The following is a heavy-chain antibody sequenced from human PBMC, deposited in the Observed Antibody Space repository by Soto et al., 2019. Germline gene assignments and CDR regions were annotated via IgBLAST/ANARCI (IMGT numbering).Heavy chain of an antibody. V-gene: IGHV3-23*01. CDR2: ISGSGGST. CDR1: GFTLSSYA. CDR3: ATDCGGDCYVDY. Sequence: GGSLRLSWAASGFTLSSYAMSWVRQAPGKGLEWVSAISGSGGSTYYADSVKGRFTISRDNSKNTLYLQMNSLRAEDTAVYYCATDCGGDCYVDYWGQGTLVTVSS. J-gene: IGHJ4*02. D-gene: IGHD2-21*01.